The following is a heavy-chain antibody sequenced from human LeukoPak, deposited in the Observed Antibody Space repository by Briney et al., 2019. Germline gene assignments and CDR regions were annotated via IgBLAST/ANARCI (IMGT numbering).Heavy chain of an antibody. D-gene: IGHD6-19*01. CDR2: IKQDGSEK. V-gene: IGHV3-7*01. CDR3: AREIDSGWKGAFDY. Sequence: PGGSLRLSCAASGFTFSSYWMSWVRQAPGKGLEWVANIKQDGSEKYYVDSVKGRFIISRDNAENSLYLQMNSLRAEDTAVYYCAREIDSGWKGAFDYWGQGTLVTVSS. J-gene: IGHJ4*02. CDR1: GFTFSSYW.